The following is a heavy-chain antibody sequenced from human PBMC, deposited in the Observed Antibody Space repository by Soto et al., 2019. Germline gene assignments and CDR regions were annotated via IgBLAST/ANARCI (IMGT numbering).Heavy chain of an antibody. V-gene: IGHV4-59*01. J-gene: IGHJ6*02. CDR2: IYYSGST. CDR1: GGSISSYY. CDR3: ARDRYCSSTSCYYYYGMDV. D-gene: IGHD2-2*01. Sequence: QVQLQESGPGLVKPSETLSLTCTVSGGSISSYYWSWIRQPPGKGLEWIGYIYYSGSTNYNPSLKSRVTISVDTSKNQFSLKLSSVTAADTAVYYCARDRYCSSTSCYYYYGMDVWGQGTTVTVSS.